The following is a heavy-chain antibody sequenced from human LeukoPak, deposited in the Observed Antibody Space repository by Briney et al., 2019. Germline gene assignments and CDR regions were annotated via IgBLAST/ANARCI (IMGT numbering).Heavy chain of an antibody. J-gene: IGHJ4*02. CDR3: VRDFAGDCDY. CDR1: GFIFKNFW. CDR2: INLGGVTT. D-gene: IGHD3-3*01. Sequence: GGSLRLSCAASGFIFKNFWMHWVRQVPGKGLVWVSRINLGGVTTTYTNSVKGRFTISRDDAKNTLYPQMNSLRVDDTAVYFCVRDFAGDCDYWGQGTLVTVSS. V-gene: IGHV3-74*01.